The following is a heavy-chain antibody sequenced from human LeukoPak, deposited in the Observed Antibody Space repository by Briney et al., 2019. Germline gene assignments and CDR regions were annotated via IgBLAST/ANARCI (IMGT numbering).Heavy chain of an antibody. CDR3: ARDKYYYDSSGYPLPTLDY. CDR1: GYTFTSYY. CDR2: INPSGGST. V-gene: IGHV1-46*01. Sequence: ASVKVSCKASGYTFTSYYMHWVRQAPGQGLEWMGIINPSGGSTSYAQKFQGRVTMTRDTSTSTVYMELSSLRSEDTAVYYCARDKYYYDSSGYPLPTLDYWGQGTLVTVSS. D-gene: IGHD3-22*01. J-gene: IGHJ4*02.